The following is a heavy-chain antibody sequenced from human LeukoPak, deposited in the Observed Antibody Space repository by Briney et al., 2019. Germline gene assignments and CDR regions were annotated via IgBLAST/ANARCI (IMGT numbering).Heavy chain of an antibody. CDR1: GFTFSSYS. CDR3: AKELEYSRSFAG. V-gene: IGHV3-21*01. J-gene: IGHJ4*02. CDR2: ISSSSSDT. D-gene: IGHD6-6*01. Sequence: GGSLRLSCAASGFTFSSYSMNWVRQATGKGLECVSYISSSSSDTYYADSLKGRFTISRDNAKNSLYLQMNSLRAEDTAVYYCAKELEYSRSFAGWGQGTLVTVSS.